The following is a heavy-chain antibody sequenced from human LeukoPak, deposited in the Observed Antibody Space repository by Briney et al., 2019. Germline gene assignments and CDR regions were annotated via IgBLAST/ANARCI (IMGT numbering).Heavy chain of an antibody. D-gene: IGHD3-22*01. CDR2: ISYDGSNK. Sequence: GGSLRLSCAASGFTFSSYALHWVRQAPGKGLEWVAVISYDGSNKYYADSVKGRFTISRDNSKNTLYLQMNSLRAEDTAVYYCARGGYYDRSAYIRPDYWGQGTLVTVSS. CDR3: ARGGYYDRSAYIRPDY. V-gene: IGHV3-30*04. J-gene: IGHJ4*02. CDR1: GFTFSSYA.